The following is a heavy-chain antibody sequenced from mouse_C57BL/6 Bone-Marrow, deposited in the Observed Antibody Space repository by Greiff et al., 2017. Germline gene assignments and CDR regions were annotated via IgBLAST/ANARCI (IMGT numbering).Heavy chain of an antibody. V-gene: IGHV5-6*01. J-gene: IGHJ1*01. D-gene: IGHD2-3*01. CDR2: ISSGGSYT. CDR3: TRRDGYNWYFDV. Sequence: EVQRVESGGDLVKPGGSLKLSCAASGFTFSTYGMSWVRQTPDKRLEWVATISSGGSYTYYPDSVEGRFTISRANAKNTLYLQMSSLKSEDTAMYYCTRRDGYNWYFDVWGAGTTVTVSS. CDR1: GFTFSTYG.